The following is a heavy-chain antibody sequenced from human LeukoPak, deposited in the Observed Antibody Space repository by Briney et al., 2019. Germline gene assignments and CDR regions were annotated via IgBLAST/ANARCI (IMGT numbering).Heavy chain of an antibody. CDR2: INPNSGDT. CDR3: ARRLTTSQDLDY. CDR1: GYTFTSYY. D-gene: IGHD2-2*01. J-gene: IGHJ4*02. Sequence: ASVKVSCKASGYTFTSYYMNWVRQAPGQGLEWMGWINPNSGDTNYAQKFQGRVTMTRDTSISTAYMDLNRLTSDDTAVYYCARRLTTSQDLDYWGQGTLVTVSS. V-gene: IGHV1-2*02.